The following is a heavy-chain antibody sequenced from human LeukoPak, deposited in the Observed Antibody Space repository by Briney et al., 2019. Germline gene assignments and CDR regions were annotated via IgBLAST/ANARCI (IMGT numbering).Heavy chain of an antibody. J-gene: IGHJ4*02. V-gene: IGHV4-34*01. CDR1: GGSFSGYY. Sequence: SETLSLTCAVYGGSFSGYYWSWIRQPPGKGLEWIGEINHSGSTNYNPSLKSRVTISVDTSKNQFSLKLSSVTAADTAAYYCASYRGIGVVTYFDYWGQGTLVTVSS. CDR2: INHSGST. D-gene: IGHD3-3*01. CDR3: ASYRGIGVVTYFDY.